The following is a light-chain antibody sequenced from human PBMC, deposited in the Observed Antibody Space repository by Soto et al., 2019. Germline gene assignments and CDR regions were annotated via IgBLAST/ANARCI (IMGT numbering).Light chain of an antibody. CDR1: SSDVGNNNY. Sequence: QSVLTQPASVSGSPGQSITISCTGTSSDVGNNNYVSWYQQNAGKAPKLIICDVTDRPSGVSNRFSGSKSGNTASLTISGLQADDEADYYCSSFTGSSHVFGTGTKVTVL. V-gene: IGLV2-14*01. CDR2: DVT. CDR3: SSFTGSSHV. J-gene: IGLJ1*01.